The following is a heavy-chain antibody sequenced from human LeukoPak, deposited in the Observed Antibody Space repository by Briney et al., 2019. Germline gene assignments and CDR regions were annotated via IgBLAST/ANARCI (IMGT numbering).Heavy chain of an antibody. CDR3: AKFPLDLSGFSHDDYYYGMDV. Sequence: PGGSLRLSCAASGFTFTSYAMSWVRQAPGKGLEWVSAISGSGGSTYYADSVKGRFTISRDNSKNTLYLQMNSLRAEDTAVYYCAKFPLDLSGFSHDDYYYGMDVWGQGTTVTVSS. CDR1: GFTFTSYA. V-gene: IGHV3-23*01. D-gene: IGHD3-22*01. J-gene: IGHJ6*02. CDR2: ISGSGGST.